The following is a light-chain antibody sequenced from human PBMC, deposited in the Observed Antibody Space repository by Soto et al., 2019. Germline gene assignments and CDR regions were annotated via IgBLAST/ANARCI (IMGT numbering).Light chain of an antibody. J-gene: IGLJ2*01. CDR1: ISDVGGYNY. V-gene: IGLV2-8*01. Sequence: QSALTQPPSASWSPGQSVTISCTGTISDVGGYNYVSWYQQHPGKAPKLMIYEVSKRPSGVPDRFSGSKSGNTASLTVSGLQAEEEADYYCSSYAGSNNVVFGGGTKLPVL. CDR3: SSYAGSNNVV. CDR2: EVS.